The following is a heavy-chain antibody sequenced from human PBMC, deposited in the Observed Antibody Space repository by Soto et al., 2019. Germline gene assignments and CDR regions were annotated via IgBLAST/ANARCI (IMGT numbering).Heavy chain of an antibody. CDR1: GGSISSYY. J-gene: IGHJ6*03. Sequence: ETLSLTCTVSGGSISSYYWSWIRQPPGKGLEGIGYIYYSGSTNYTPSLKSRATPSVATSKNQFSLKLSSVTAADTAVYYCARLQLYYYYMDVWGKGTTVTVPS. CDR2: IYYSGST. D-gene: IGHD5-18*01. CDR3: ARLQLYYYYMDV. V-gene: IGHV4-59*08.